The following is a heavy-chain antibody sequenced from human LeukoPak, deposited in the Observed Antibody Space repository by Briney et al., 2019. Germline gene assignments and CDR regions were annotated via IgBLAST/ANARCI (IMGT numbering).Heavy chain of an antibody. V-gene: IGHV3-48*04. CDR1: GFTFSSYS. J-gene: IGHJ3*02. Sequence: PGGSLRLSCAASGFTFSSYSMNWVRQAPGKGLEWVSYISSSSSTIYYADSVKGRFTISRDNAKNSLYLQMNSLRAEDTAVYYCARDFKAMIVVTIDAFDTWGQGTMVTVSS. CDR2: ISSSSSTI. D-gene: IGHD3-22*01. CDR3: ARDFKAMIVVTIDAFDT.